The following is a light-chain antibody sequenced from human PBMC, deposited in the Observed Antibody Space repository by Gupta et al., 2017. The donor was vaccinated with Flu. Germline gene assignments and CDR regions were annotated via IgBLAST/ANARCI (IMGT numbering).Light chain of an antibody. CDR2: EGS. Sequence: QSALTPPASVSGSPGQSITISCTGTSSDVGSYNLVSWYQQHPGKAPKLMIYEGSKRPSGVSNRFSGSKSGNTASLTISELQAEDEADYYCCSYAGSIRVFGGGTKLTVL. CDR1: SSDVGSYNL. CDR3: CSYAGSIRV. J-gene: IGLJ3*02. V-gene: IGLV2-23*01.